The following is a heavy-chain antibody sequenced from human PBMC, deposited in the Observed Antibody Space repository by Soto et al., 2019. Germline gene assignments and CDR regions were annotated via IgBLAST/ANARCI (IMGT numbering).Heavy chain of an antibody. J-gene: IGHJ5*02. V-gene: IGHV4-34*01. Sequence: QVQLQQWGAGLLKPSETLSLTCAVYGGSFSGYYWSWIRQPPGKGLEWIGEINHSGSTNYNPSLKSRVTISVDTSKNQFSLKLSSVTAADTAVYYCARAARLHKWFDPWGQGTLVTVSS. CDR2: INHSGST. D-gene: IGHD2-15*01. CDR3: ARAARLHKWFDP. CDR1: GGSFSGYY.